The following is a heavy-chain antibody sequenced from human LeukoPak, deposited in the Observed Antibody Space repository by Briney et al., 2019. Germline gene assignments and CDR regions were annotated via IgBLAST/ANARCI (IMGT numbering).Heavy chain of an antibody. CDR3: ARDKKRITIFPLSYYYYRDV. CDR1: GYTFTSYG. Sequence: ASVKVSCKASGYTFTSYGISWVRQAPGQGLEWMGWISAYNGNTNYAQKLQGRVTMTTDTSTSTAYMELRSLRSDDTAVYYCARDKKRITIFPLSYYYYRDVWAKGPRSPSP. V-gene: IGHV1-18*01. J-gene: IGHJ6*03. CDR2: ISAYNGNT. D-gene: IGHD3-3*01.